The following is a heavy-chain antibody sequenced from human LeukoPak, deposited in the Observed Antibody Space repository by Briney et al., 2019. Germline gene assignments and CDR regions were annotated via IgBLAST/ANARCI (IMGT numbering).Heavy chain of an antibody. CDR3: ARGLDLYPGYSYGQNWFDP. D-gene: IGHD5-18*01. J-gene: IGHJ5*02. CDR1: GYTFTGYY. Sequence: ASVTVSCKPSGYTFTGYYIHRVRQAHGPVPERIACINPNRAPTNYAQKIQGRVTMTRDTSISTAYMELSRLRYDDTTVYYCARGLDLYPGYSYGQNWFDPWGQGTLVTVSS. CDR2: INPNRAPT. V-gene: IGHV1-2*02.